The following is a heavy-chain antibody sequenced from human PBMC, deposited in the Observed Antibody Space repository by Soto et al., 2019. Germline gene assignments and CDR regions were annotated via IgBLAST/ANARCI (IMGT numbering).Heavy chain of an antibody. Sequence: EVQLVESGGGLVQPGGSLKLSCAASGFTFSGSAMHWVRQASGKGLEWVGRIRSKANSYATAYAASVKGRFTISRDDPKNTAYLQMNSLKTEDTAVYYCTRLSGYDPWRFDYWGQGTLVTVSS. CDR1: GFTFSGSA. J-gene: IGHJ4*02. CDR3: TRLSGYDPWRFDY. CDR2: IRSKANSYAT. V-gene: IGHV3-73*01. D-gene: IGHD5-12*01.